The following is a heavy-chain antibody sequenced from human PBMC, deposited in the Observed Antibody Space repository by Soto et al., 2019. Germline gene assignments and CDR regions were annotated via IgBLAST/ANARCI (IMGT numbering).Heavy chain of an antibody. Sequence: GGSLRLSCAASGFTFSSYAMSWVRQAPGKGLEWVSAISGSGGSTYYADSVKGRFTISRDNSKNTLYLQMNSLRAEDTAVYYCAKSNIGGDFWSGYYGENYYGMDVWGQGTTVTVSS. V-gene: IGHV3-23*01. CDR1: GFTFSSYA. CDR3: AKSNIGGDFWSGYYGENYYGMDV. CDR2: ISGSGGST. J-gene: IGHJ6*02. D-gene: IGHD3-3*01.